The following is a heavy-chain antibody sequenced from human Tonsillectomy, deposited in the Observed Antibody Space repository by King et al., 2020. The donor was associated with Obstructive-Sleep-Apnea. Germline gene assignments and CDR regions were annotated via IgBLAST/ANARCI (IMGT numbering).Heavy chain of an antibody. Sequence: QLQESGPGLVKPSETLSLTCTVSGGSIGSYSHSWGWIRQPPGKGLEWIGSVYFTGSTYYDPSLKSRVTISIDTSKNQFSLTLSSVLAADTAVYYCARTTSGWFEDAFDLWGQGTMVTVSS. CDR3: ARTTSGWFEDAFDL. J-gene: IGHJ3*01. CDR2: VYFTGST. V-gene: IGHV4-39*07. CDR1: GGSIGSYSHS. D-gene: IGHD6-19*01.